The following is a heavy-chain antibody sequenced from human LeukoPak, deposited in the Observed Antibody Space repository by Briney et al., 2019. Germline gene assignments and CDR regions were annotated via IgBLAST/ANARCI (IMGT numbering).Heavy chain of an antibody. J-gene: IGHJ4*02. V-gene: IGHV3-30-3*01. CDR3: ARLQSRGLFDY. Sequence: GGSLRLSYAASGFTFSSYAMHWVRQAPGKGLEWVAVISYDGSNKYYADSVKGRFTIPRDNSKNTLYLQMNSLRAEDTAVYYCARLQSRGLFDYWGQGTLVTVSS. D-gene: IGHD5-24*01. CDR2: ISYDGSNK. CDR1: GFTFSSYA.